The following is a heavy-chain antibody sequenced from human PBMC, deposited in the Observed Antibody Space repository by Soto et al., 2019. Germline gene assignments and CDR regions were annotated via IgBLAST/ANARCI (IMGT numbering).Heavy chain of an antibody. D-gene: IGHD3-16*02. CDR3: ARDKTPRRPPYDYIWGSYHSDAFDI. J-gene: IGHJ3*02. Sequence: SSETLSLTCTVSGGSISSGGYYWSWIRQHPGKGLEWIGYIYYSGSTYYNPSLKSRVTISVDTSKNQFSLKLSSVTAADTAVYYCARDKTPRRPPYDYIWGSYHSDAFDIWGQGTMVTVSS. CDR1: GGSISSGGYY. V-gene: IGHV4-31*03. CDR2: IYYSGST.